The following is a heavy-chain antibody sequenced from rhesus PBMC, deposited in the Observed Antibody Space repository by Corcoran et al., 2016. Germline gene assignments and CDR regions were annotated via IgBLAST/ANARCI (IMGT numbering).Heavy chain of an antibody. J-gene: IGHJ6*01. V-gene: IGHV3-116*02. CDR3: VRDDAYHNIWTGYYSVLGGLDS. CDR1: GFTFSDYY. CDR2: IRNKVNGGTT. D-gene: IGHD3-3*01. Sequence: EVRLVESGGGLVQPGGSLRLSCAASGFTFSDYYMSWVRQAPVKGPEWVGFIRNKVNGGTTEYAAYVKGRFTRARDDSKTSASLQMNSLKTEDTAVYYCVRDDAYHNIWTGYYSVLGGLDSWGQGVVVTVSS.